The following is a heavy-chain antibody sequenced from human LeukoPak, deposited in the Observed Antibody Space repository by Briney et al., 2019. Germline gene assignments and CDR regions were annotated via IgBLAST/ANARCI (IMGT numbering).Heavy chain of an antibody. CDR3: ARRMAYYYDSSGYKDDY. D-gene: IGHD3-22*01. Sequence: SETLSLTCAVYGGSFSGYYWSWIRQPPGKGLEWIGEINHSGSTNYNPSLKSRVTISVDTSKNQFSLKLGSVTAADTAVYYCARRMAYYYDSSGYKDDYWGQGTLVTVSS. CDR2: INHSGST. CDR1: GGSFSGYY. V-gene: IGHV4-34*01. J-gene: IGHJ4*02.